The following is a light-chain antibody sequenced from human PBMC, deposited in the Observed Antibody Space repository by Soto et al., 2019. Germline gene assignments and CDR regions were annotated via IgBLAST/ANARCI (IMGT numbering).Light chain of an antibody. V-gene: IGKV3-20*01. CDR1: QSVSSSY. CDR2: GAS. CDR3: QWYGYSPRT. Sequence: EIVLTQSPGTLSLSPGERATLSCRASQSVSSSYLGWYQQKPGQTPRLLVYGASSRATGIPDRFSGSGSGTDFTLTISRLEPEDFALYYCQWYGYSPRTFGQRTKLEIK. J-gene: IGKJ2*01.